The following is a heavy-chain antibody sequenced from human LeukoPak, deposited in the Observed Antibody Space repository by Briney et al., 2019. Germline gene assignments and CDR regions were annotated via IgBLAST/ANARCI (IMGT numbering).Heavy chain of an antibody. D-gene: IGHD4-17*01. J-gene: IGHJ4*02. Sequence: ASVKVSCKASGYTFTNYGITWVRQAPGQGLEWMGWISPYESDRNYAQNLQGRLTMTTDTSTSTAYMEVRSLRSDDTAVYYCATEGGWQPTDYGDNVYWGQGTLVTVSS. CDR1: GYTFTNYG. CDR2: ISPYESDR. CDR3: ATEGGWQPTDYGDNVY. V-gene: IGHV1-18*01.